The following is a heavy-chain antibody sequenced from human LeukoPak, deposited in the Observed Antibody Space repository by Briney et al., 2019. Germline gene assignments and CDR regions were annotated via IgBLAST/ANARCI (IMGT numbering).Heavy chain of an antibody. CDR3: ARDFDYYYSSGYYDY. CDR2: IKQDGSEK. D-gene: IGHD3-22*01. V-gene: IGHV3-7*01. CDR1: GFTFSSYW. J-gene: IGHJ4*02. Sequence: PGGSLRLSCAASGFTFSSYWMSWVRQAPGRGLEWVANIKQDGSEKYYVDSVKGRFTISRDNAKNSLYLQMNSLRAEDTAVYYCARDFDYYYSSGYYDYWGRGTLVTVSS.